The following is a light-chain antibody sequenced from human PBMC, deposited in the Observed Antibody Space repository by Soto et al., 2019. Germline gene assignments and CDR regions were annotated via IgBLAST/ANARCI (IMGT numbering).Light chain of an antibody. CDR2: DVT. CDR1: SSDVGGYNS. CDR3: CSYAVTYYV. Sequence: QSVLTQPRSVSGSPGQSVTISCTGTSSDVGGYNSVSWYQQHPGKAPKLMIYDVTKRPSGVPDHFSGSKSGNTASLTISGLQAEDEADYYCCSYAVTYYVFGTGTKLT. V-gene: IGLV2-11*01. J-gene: IGLJ1*01.